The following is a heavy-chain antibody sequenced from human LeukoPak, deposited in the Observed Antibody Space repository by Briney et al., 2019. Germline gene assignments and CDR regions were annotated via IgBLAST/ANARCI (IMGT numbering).Heavy chain of an antibody. V-gene: IGHV1-69*05. J-gene: IGHJ4*02. CDR2: IIPIFGTA. CDR3: ARDPYYYDSGGYYRD. D-gene: IGHD3-22*01. Sequence: SVKVSCKASGGTFSSYAISWVRQAPGQGLEWMGRIIPIFGTANYAQKFQGRVTITTDESTSTAYMELSSLRSEDTAVYYCARDPYYYDSGGYYRDWGQGTLVTVSS. CDR1: GGTFSSYA.